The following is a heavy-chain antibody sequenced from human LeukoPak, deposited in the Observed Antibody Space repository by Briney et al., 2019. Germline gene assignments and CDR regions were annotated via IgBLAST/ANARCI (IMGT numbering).Heavy chain of an antibody. CDR3: AKDQYIRGFIGGSWFDY. CDR2: ISGNGDNT. D-gene: IGHD3-3*01. V-gene: IGHV3-23*01. J-gene: IGHJ4*02. CDR1: GFTFSTYA. Sequence: PGGSLRLSCAASGFTFSTYAISWVRQAPGKGLEWVSGISGNGDNTYYADSVKGRFTIYRDNSKSRLSLQMNSLRAEDTAVYYCAKDQYIRGFIGGSWFDYWGQGILVTVSS.